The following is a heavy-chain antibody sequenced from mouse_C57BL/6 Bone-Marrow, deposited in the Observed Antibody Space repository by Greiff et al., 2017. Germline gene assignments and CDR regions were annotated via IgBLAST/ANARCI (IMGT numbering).Heavy chain of an antibody. CDR1: GYTFTSYT. CDR2: INPSSGYT. Sequence: VQLQQSGAELARPGASVKMSCKASGYTFTSYTMHWVKQRPGQGLEWIGYINPSSGYTKYNQKFKDKATLPADKSSSTAYMQLSSLTSEDSSVYYCARAHYYGSSYIYYFDYWGQGTTLTVSS. CDR3: ARAHYYGSSYIYYFDY. D-gene: IGHD1-1*01. V-gene: IGHV1-4*01. J-gene: IGHJ2*01.